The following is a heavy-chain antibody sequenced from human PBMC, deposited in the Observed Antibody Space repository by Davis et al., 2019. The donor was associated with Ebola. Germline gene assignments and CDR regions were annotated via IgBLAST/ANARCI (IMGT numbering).Heavy chain of an antibody. CDR3: ARLKTPYDYGDLYYYYYGMDV. CDR2: IKQDGSEK. D-gene: IGHD4-17*01. CDR1: GFTFSSYW. J-gene: IGHJ6*02. Sequence: GESLKISCAASGFTFSSYWMHWVRQAPGKGLEWVANIKQDGSEKYYVDSVKGRFTISRDNAKNSLYLQMNSLRAEDTAVYYCARLKTPYDYGDLYYYYYGMDVWGQGTTVTVSS. V-gene: IGHV3-7*01.